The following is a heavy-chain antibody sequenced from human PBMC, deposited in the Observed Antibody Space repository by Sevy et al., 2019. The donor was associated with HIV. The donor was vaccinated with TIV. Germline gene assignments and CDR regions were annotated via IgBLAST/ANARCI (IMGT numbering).Heavy chain of an antibody. D-gene: IGHD1-1*01. CDR1: GFTFSGSA. CDR3: ARHAEPHYYYYYGMDV. CDR2: IRSKANSYAK. V-gene: IGHV3-73*01. J-gene: IGHJ6*02. Sequence: GGSLRLSCAASGFTFSGSAMHWVRQASGKGLEWVGRIRSKANSYAKANAASVRGRFTISRDDSKNTAYLQMNSLKTEDTAVYYGARHAEPHYYYYYGMDVWGQGTTVTVSS.